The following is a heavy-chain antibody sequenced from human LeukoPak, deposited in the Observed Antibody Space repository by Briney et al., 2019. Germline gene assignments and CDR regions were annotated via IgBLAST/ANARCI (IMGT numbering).Heavy chain of an antibody. D-gene: IGHD3-3*01. CDR2: ISSNGGST. CDR3: AKDPLRFLEWLLPTEDDY. Sequence: PGGSLRLSCAASGFTFSSYAMHWVRQAPGKGLEYVSAISSNGGSTYYANSVKGRFTISRDNSKNTLYLQMNSLRAEDTAVYYCAKDPLRFLEWLLPTEDDYWGQGTLVTVSS. CDR1: GFTFSSYA. J-gene: IGHJ4*02. V-gene: IGHV3-64*01.